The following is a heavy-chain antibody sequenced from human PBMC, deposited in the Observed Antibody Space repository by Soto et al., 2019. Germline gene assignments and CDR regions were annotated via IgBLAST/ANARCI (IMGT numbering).Heavy chain of an antibody. CDR2: ISYDGSNK. D-gene: IGHD2-15*01. V-gene: IGHV3-30-3*01. CDR3: ARIFARAYCSGGSCIGYGMDV. J-gene: IGHJ6*02. CDR1: GFTFSSYA. Sequence: GGSLRLSCAASGFTFSSYAMHWVRQAPGKGLEWVAVISYDGSNKYYADSVKGRFTISRDNSKNTLYLQMNSLRAEDTAVYYCARIFARAYCSGGSCIGYGMDVWGQGTTVTVSS.